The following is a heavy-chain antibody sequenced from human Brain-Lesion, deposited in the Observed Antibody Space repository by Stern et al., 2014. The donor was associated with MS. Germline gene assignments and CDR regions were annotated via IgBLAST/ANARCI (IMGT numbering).Heavy chain of an antibody. J-gene: IGHJ5*02. D-gene: IGHD2-15*01. CDR2: IYYSGNT. Sequence: VQLVQSGPGLVKPSETLSLTCTVAGGSVSSTSYACAWIRQPPGKGLEWIGTIYYSGNTYYSPSLKSRLTISLDTSKNQFSLQLRSGTAADTAVYYCAGEEDIRYCSGGSCTGNWFDPWGQGTLVTVSS. CDR1: GGSVSSTSYA. CDR3: AGEEDIRYCSGGSCTGNWFDP. V-gene: IGHV4-39*01.